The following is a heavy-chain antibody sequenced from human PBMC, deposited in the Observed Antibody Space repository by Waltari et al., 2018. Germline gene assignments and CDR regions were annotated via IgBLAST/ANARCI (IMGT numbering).Heavy chain of an antibody. CDR2: ISESGTNT. CDR1: GFTFSNYA. V-gene: IGHV3-23*01. J-gene: IGHJ4*02. CDR3: AKDLLLQ. D-gene: IGHD2-21*01. Sequence: EEQVLESGGGLVRPGGSLRLSCTGSGFTFSNYAMSWVRQAPGKGLEWVSGISESGTNTHYADSVKGHFTISRDNPKKTLYLQMNNLRVEDTALYYCAKDLLLQGAQGTLVTVSS.